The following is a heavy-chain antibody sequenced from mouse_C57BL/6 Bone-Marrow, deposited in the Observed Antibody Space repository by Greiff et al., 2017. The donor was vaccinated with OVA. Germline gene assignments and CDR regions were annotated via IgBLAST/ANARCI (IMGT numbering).Heavy chain of an antibody. J-gene: IGHJ1*03. CDR3: ARDDGLYWYFDV. D-gene: IGHD2-3*01. CDR1: GFSLTSYG. V-gene: IGHV2-6*03. Sequence: QVQLKESGPGLVAPSQSLSITCTVSGFSLTSYGVHWVRQPPGKGLEWLVVIWSDGSTTYNSALNSRLSISKDNSKSQVFLKMNSLQTDDTAMYYCARDDGLYWYFDVWGTGTTVTVSS. CDR2: IWSDGST.